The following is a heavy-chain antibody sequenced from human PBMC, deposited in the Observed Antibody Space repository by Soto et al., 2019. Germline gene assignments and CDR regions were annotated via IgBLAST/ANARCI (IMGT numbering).Heavy chain of an antibody. CDR2: IYYSGST. V-gene: IGHV4-59*01. CDR1: GGSISSYY. D-gene: IGHD4-17*01. Sequence: SETLSLTCTVSGGSISSYYWSWIRQPPGKGLEWIGYIYYSGSTNYNPSLKSRVTISVDTSKNQFSLKLSSVTAADTTVYYCARDINDYGASWGQGTLVTVSS. CDR3: ARDINDYGAS. J-gene: IGHJ4*02.